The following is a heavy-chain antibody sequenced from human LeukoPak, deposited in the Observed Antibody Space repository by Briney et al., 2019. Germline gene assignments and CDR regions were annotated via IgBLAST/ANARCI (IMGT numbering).Heavy chain of an antibody. CDR3: ARDGDGDYVFSYYFDY. CDR1: EFTFSSYG. V-gene: IGHV3-30*02. D-gene: IGHD4-17*01. Sequence: PGGSLRLSCAASEFTFSSYGMHWVRQAPGKGLEWVAFIRYDGTNKYYADSVKGRFTISRDNSKNTLYLQMNSLRAEDTAVYYCARDGDGDYVFSYYFDYWGQGTLVTVSS. J-gene: IGHJ4*02. CDR2: IRYDGTNK.